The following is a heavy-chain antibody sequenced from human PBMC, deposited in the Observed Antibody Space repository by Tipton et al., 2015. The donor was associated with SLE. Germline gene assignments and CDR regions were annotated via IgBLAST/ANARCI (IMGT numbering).Heavy chain of an antibody. CDR3: ARSQHSFWSGYTPLSNYFDP. Sequence: TLSLTCIVSGVSITSGSYYWNWIRQPAGKGLEWIGRIHSSGGANTDLKSSLKSRVTISIDASKNQFSLTLNSVTAADTAMYYCARSQHSFWSGYTPLSNYFDPWGQGTLVNVSS. D-gene: IGHD3-3*01. CDR2: IHSSGGA. CDR1: GVSITSGSYY. V-gene: IGHV4-61*02. J-gene: IGHJ5*02.